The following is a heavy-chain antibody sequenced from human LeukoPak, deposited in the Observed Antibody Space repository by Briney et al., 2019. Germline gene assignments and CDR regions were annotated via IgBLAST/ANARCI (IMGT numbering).Heavy chain of an antibody. CDR1: GGTFSSYA. V-gene: IGHV1-69*01. CDR3: ATGSGYYGYFDY. CDR2: IIPIFGTA. J-gene: IGHJ4*02. D-gene: IGHD3-22*01. Sequence: ASVKVSCKASGGTFSSYAISWVRQAPGQGLEWMGGIIPIFGTANYAQKFRGRVTITADESTSTAYMELSSLRSEDTAVYYCATGSGYYGYFDYWGQGTLVTVSS.